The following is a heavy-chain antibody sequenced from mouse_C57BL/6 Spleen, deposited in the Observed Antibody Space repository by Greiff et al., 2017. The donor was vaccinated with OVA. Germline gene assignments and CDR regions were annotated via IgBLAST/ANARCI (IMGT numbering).Heavy chain of an antibody. V-gene: IGHV1-26*01. Sequence: VQLQQSGPELVKPGASVKISCKASGYTFTDYYMNWVKQSPGKGLEWIGDINPNNGGTSYNQKFKGKATLTVDKSSSTAYMQLRSLTSEDSAVYCCARGADWGQGTLVTVSA. CDR3: ARGAD. J-gene: IGHJ3*01. CDR2: INPNNGGT. CDR1: GYTFTDYY.